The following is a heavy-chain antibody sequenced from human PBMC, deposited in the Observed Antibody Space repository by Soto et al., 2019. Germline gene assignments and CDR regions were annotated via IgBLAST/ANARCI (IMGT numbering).Heavy chain of an antibody. J-gene: IGHJ6*02. CDR3: ARGFYYYDSSGYYYDPALYGMDV. D-gene: IGHD3-22*01. V-gene: IGHV4-61*01. Sequence: PSETLSLTCTVSGGAVSSGSYYWSWIRQPPGKGLEWIGYIYYSGGTNYNPSLKSRVTISVDTSKNQFSLKLSSVTAADTAVYYCARGFYYYDSSGYYYDPALYGMDVWGQGTTVTVSS. CDR1: GGAVSSGSYY. CDR2: IYYSGGT.